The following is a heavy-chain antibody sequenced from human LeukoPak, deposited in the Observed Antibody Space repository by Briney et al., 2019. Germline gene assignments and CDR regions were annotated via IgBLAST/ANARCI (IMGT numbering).Heavy chain of an antibody. J-gene: IGHJ4*02. D-gene: IGHD6-19*01. V-gene: IGHV1-18*04. CDR3: ARDLGALAVAGSFDY. Sequence: GASVKVSCKASGYTFTSYGISWVRQAPGQGLEWMGWTSAYNGNTNYAQKLQGRVTMTTDTSTSTAYMELRSLRSDDTAVYYCARDLGALAVAGSFDYWGQGTLVTVSS. CDR1: GYTFTSYG. CDR2: TSAYNGNT.